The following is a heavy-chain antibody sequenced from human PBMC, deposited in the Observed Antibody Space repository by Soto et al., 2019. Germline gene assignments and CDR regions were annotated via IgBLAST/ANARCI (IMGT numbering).Heavy chain of an antibody. V-gene: IGHV4-30-2*01. D-gene: IGHD2-2*01. J-gene: IGHJ5*02. CDR1: GGSIRSGGYS. CDR2: IYHSGST. CDR3: ARVPDR. Sequence: PSETLSLSCAVSGGSIRSGGYSWSWIRQPPGKGLEWIGYIYHSGSTYYNPSLKSRVTISVDRSKNQFSLKLSSVTAADTAVYYCARVPDRWGQGTLVTVS.